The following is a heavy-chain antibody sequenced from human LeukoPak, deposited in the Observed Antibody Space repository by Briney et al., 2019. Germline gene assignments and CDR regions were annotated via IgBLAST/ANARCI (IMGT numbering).Heavy chain of an antibody. D-gene: IGHD3-3*01. Sequence: GGSLRLSCAASGFTFSSYWMSWVRQAPGKGLEWVANIKQDGSEKYYVDSVKGRFTISRDNAKNSLYLQMNSLRAEDTAVYYCARDLGEDFWSAVGAFDIWGQGTMVTVSS. CDR1: GFTFSSYW. CDR2: IKQDGSEK. J-gene: IGHJ3*02. CDR3: ARDLGEDFWSAVGAFDI. V-gene: IGHV3-7*01.